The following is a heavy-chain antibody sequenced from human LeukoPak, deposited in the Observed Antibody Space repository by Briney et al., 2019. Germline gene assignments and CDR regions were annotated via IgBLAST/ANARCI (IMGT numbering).Heavy chain of an antibody. Sequence: PSETLSLTCAVYGGSFSGYYWSWIRQPPGKGLEWIGEINHSGSTNYNPSLKSRVTISVDTSKNQFSLKLSSVTAADTAVYYCASSSGYQDQTYWGQGTLVTVSS. V-gene: IGHV4-34*01. CDR1: GGSFSGYY. D-gene: IGHD3-22*01. CDR3: ASSSGYQDQTY. J-gene: IGHJ4*02. CDR2: INHSGST.